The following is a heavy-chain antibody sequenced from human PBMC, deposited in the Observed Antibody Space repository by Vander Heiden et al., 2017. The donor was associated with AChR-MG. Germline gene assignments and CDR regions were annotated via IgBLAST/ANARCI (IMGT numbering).Heavy chain of an antibody. D-gene: IGHD3-10*01. CDR2: VSRGGGT. V-gene: IGHV4-34*01. CDR1: GGSFSGYY. CDR3: ARGISYSASGIYMFSGMDV. J-gene: IGHJ6*02. Sequence: QVQPQQWGAGLLKPSETLSLTCAVYGGSFSGYYWTWIRQSPGKGLEWMWEVSRGGGTNYNPSLKTRVTISEDTSTDKFSLKLNSVTAADTGVYYCARGISYSASGIYMFSGMDVWGQGTTVTVSS.